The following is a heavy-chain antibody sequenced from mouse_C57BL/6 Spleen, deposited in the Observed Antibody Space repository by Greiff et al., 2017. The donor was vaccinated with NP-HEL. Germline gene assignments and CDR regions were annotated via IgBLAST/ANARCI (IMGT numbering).Heavy chain of an antibody. CDR1: GFTFSSYA. J-gene: IGHJ1*03. V-gene: IGHV5-4*01. CDR2: ISDGGSYT. D-gene: IGHD2-2*01. CDR3: ARDKGYYRYFDV. Sequence: EVKVEESGGGLVKPGGSLKLSCAASGFTFSSYALSWVRQTPEKRLEWVATISDGGSYTYYPDNVKGRFTISRDNAKNNLYMKRSHLKSEDTAMYYCARDKGYYRYFDVWGTGTTVTVSS.